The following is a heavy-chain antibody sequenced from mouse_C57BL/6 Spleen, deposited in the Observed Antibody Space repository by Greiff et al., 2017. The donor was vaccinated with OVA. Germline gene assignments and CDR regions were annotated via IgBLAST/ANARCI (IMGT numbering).Heavy chain of an antibody. CDR1: GYSITSGYY. CDR2: ISYDGSN. CDR3: ARGDYEEGDY. D-gene: IGHD2-4*01. Sequence: ESGPGLVKPSQSLSLTCSVTGYSITSGYYWNWIRQFPGNKLEWMGYISYDGSNNYNPSLKNRISITRDTSKNQFFLKWNSVTTEDTATYYCARGDYEEGDYWGQGTTLTVSS. J-gene: IGHJ2*01. V-gene: IGHV3-6*01.